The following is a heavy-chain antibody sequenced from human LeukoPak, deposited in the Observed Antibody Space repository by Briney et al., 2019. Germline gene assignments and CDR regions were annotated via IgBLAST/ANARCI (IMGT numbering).Heavy chain of an antibody. CDR3: AGGVGYCSSTSCYLPGNWFGP. Sequence: SETLSLTCTVSGGSISSYYWSWIRQPAGKGLEWIGRIYTSGSTNYNPSLKSRVTMSVDTSKNQSSLKLSSVTAADTAVYYCAGGVGYCSSTSCYLPGNWFGPWGQGTLVTVSS. V-gene: IGHV4-4*07. CDR2: IYTSGST. CDR1: GGSISSYY. D-gene: IGHD2-2*01. J-gene: IGHJ5*02.